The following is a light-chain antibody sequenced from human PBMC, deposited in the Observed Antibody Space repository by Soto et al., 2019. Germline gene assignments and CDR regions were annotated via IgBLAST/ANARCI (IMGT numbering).Light chain of an antibody. CDR3: QQYDSVFT. CDR1: QDITNY. V-gene: IGKV1-33*01. J-gene: IGKJ5*01. Sequence: DIQRTQSPSSLSASVGDRVTITCQASQDITNYLNWYQQKPGKAPNLLIYGASNLETGVPSRFSGSGSGTDFTFTISSLPAEDIGTYFCQQYDSVFTFGQGTRLEIK. CDR2: GAS.